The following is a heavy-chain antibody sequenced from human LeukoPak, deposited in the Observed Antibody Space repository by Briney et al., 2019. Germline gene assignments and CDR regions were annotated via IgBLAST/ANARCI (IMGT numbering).Heavy chain of an antibody. Sequence: SETLSLTCAVYGGSFSGYYWSWIRQPPGKGLEWIGEINHSGSTNYNPSLKSRVTISVDTSKNQFSLKLSSVTAADTAVYYCARGFWSDYWGQGTLVTVSS. J-gene: IGHJ4*02. V-gene: IGHV4-34*01. CDR3: ARGFWSDY. CDR1: GGSFSGYY. D-gene: IGHD3-3*01. CDR2: INHSGST.